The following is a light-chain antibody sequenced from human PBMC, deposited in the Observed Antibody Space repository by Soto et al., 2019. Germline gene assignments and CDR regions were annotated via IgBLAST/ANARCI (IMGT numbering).Light chain of an antibody. CDR3: SSYTSSNTLV. Sequence: QSALTQPASVSGSPGQSITISCTGTSSDVGAYHYVSWYQQHPGKAPKLMIFEVSDRPSGVSNRFSGSKSGNTASLTISGLQAEDEADYYCSSYTSSNTLVFGGGTKLTLL. CDR1: SSDVGAYHY. J-gene: IGLJ2*01. V-gene: IGLV2-14*01. CDR2: EVS.